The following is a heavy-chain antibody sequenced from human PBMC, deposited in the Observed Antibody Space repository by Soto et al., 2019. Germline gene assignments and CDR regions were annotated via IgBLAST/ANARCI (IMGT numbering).Heavy chain of an antibody. D-gene: IGHD2-21*02. J-gene: IGHJ6*02. Sequence: WIGYICYSGSTYYNPSLKSRVTISVDTSKNQFSLKLSSVTAADTAVYYCARAYCGGDCYSGEAYYYYYGMDVWGQGTTVTVSS. V-gene: IGHV4-31*02. CDR3: ARAYCGGDCYSGEAYYYYYGMDV. CDR2: ICYSGST.